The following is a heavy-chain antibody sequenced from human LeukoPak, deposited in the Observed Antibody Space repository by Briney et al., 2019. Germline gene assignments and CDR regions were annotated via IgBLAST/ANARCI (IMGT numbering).Heavy chain of an antibody. Sequence: GGSLRLSWAASGFTFSSYAMSWVRQAPGKGLEWVSAISGSGGSTYYADSVKGRFTISRDNSKNTLYPQMNSLRAEDTAVYYCAKVLAGTTFDYFDYWGQGTLVTVSS. J-gene: IGHJ4*02. V-gene: IGHV3-23*01. D-gene: IGHD1-7*01. CDR2: ISGSGGST. CDR1: GFTFSSYA. CDR3: AKVLAGTTFDYFDY.